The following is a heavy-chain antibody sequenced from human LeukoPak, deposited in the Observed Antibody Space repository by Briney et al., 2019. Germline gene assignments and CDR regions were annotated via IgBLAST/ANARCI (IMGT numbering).Heavy chain of an antibody. D-gene: IGHD3-22*01. CDR1: GFTFSSYA. CDR3: ARDGGGYYDSSGYGYFDY. V-gene: IGHV3-30-3*01. CDR2: ISYDGSNK. J-gene: IGHJ4*02. Sequence: PGGSLRLSCAASGFTFSSYAMHWVRQAPGKGLEWVAVISYDGSNKYYADSVKGRFTISRDNSKNTLYLQMNSLRAEDTAVYYCARDGGGYYDSSGYGYFDYWGQGTLVTVSS.